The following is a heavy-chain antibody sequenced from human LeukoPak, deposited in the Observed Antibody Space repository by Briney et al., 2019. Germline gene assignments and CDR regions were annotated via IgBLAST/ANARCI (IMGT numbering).Heavy chain of an antibody. CDR1: GFTFSSYS. V-gene: IGHV3-48*01. D-gene: IGHD3-9*01. J-gene: IGHJ4*02. CDR2: ISSSSSTI. CDR3: AKGKTATGTLALDY. Sequence: GGSLRLSCAASGFTFSSYSMNWVRQAPGKGLEWVSYISSSSSTIYYADSVKGRFTISRDNAKNSLYLQMNGLRAEDTAIYYCAKGKTATGTLALDYWGQGTLVTVSS.